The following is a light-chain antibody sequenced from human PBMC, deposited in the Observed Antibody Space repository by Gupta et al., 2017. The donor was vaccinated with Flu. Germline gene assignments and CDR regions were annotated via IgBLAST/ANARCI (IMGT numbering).Light chain of an antibody. V-gene: IGKV3-15*01. CDR2: GAS. CDR1: QSVSSN. Sequence: EIVMTQAPATLSVSPGERANLSCRASQSVSSNLAWYQQKPGQAPRLLIYGASTRATGMPARFSGSGSGTEFTLTISSLQSEDFAVYYCQQYNNWPPYSFGQGTKLEIK. J-gene: IGKJ2*03. CDR3: QQYNNWPPYS.